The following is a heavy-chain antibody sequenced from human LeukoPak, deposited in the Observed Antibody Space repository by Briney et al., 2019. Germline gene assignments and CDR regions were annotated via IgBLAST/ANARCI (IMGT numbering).Heavy chain of an antibody. CDR3: AGIAARAGYFDY. D-gene: IGHD6-6*01. J-gene: IGHJ4*02. Sequence: GGSLRLSCAASGFTFSRYWIHWVRQAPGKGLEWVSRINPDGSTTTYADSVKGRFTISRDNAKNTVYLQMNSLRAEDTAVYYCAGIAARAGYFDYWGQGTLVTVSS. CDR2: INPDGSTT. CDR1: GFTFSRYW. V-gene: IGHV3-74*01.